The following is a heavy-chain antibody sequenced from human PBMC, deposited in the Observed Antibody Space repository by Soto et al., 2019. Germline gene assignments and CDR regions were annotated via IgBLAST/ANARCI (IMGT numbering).Heavy chain of an antibody. D-gene: IGHD6-6*01. CDR1: GDSINSDNYY. CDR2: IYYRGNT. Sequence: SETLSLTCSVSGDSINSDNYYWGWIRQPPGKGLEWIGSIYYRGNTYYNPSLKTRVTISLDTSKSQFSLKLNSVTAADTAVYYCVTSIAAHGWFDPWGQGTLVTVSS. J-gene: IGHJ5*02. CDR3: VTSIAAHGWFDP. V-gene: IGHV4-39*07.